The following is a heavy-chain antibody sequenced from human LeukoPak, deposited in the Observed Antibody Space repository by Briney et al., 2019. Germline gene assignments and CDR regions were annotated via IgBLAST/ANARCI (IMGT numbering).Heavy chain of an antibody. CDR1: GGSISSYY. J-gene: IGHJ3*02. V-gene: IGHV4-59*01. CDR3: ARDRVLRWDDAFDI. CDR2: IYYSGST. Sequence: PSETLSLTCTVSGGSISSYYWSWIRQPPGKGLEWIGYIYYSGSTNYNPSLKSRVTISVDTSKSQFSLKLSSVTAADTAVYYCARDRVLRWDDAFDIWGQGTMVTVSS. D-gene: IGHD4-23*01.